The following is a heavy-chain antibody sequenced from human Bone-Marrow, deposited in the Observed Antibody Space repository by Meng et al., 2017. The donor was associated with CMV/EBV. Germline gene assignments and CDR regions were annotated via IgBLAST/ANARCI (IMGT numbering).Heavy chain of an antibody. CDR3: ARETYCSSTSCYIRSPYTIYYYGMDV. J-gene: IGHJ6*02. Sequence: GGSLRLSCAASGFTFSSYAMHWVRQAPGKGLEWVAVISYDGSNKYYADSVKGRFTISRDNSKNTLYLQMNSLRAEDTAVYYCARETYCSSTSCYIRSPYTIYYYGMDVWGQGTTVTASS. D-gene: IGHD2-2*02. CDR2: ISYDGSNK. V-gene: IGHV3-30-3*01. CDR1: GFTFSSYA.